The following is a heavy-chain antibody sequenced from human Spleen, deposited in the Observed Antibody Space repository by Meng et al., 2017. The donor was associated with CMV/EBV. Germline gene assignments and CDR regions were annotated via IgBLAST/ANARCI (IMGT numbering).Heavy chain of an antibody. CDR2: ISGSGGST. Sequence: LSCASSGFTFSSYAMSWVRQAPGQGLEWVSAISGSGGSTYYADSVKGRFTISRDNSKNTLYLQMNSLRAEDTAVYYCAKGIDGELDYWGQGTLVTVSS. J-gene: IGHJ4*02. CDR3: AKGIDGELDY. D-gene: IGHD5-24*01. V-gene: IGHV3-23*01. CDR1: GFTFSSYA.